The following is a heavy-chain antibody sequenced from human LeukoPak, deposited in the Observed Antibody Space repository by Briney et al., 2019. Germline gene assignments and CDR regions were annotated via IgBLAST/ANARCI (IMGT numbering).Heavy chain of an antibody. D-gene: IGHD6-13*01. CDR2: IKQDGSEK. CDR3: ARPYSISWELDS. CDR1: GFTFSSRDW. Sequence: PGGSLRLSCVASGFTFSSRDWMTWVRQAPGKGLEWVANIKQDGSEKNYVDSVKGRFTISRDNAKNSLYLQMNSLRAEDTAVYYCARPYSISWELDSWGQGTLVTVSS. J-gene: IGHJ5*01. V-gene: IGHV3-7*01.